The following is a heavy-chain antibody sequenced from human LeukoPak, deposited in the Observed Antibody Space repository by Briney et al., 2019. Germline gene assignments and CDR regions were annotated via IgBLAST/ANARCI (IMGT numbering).Heavy chain of an antibody. D-gene: IGHD6-13*01. CDR2: IYYSGST. J-gene: IGHJ4*02. Sequence: SETLSLTCTVSGASVSSGGYYWGWIRQHPGKGLEWIGYIYYSGSTYYNPPLKSRVSISVDTSKNQFSLKLTSVTAADTAVYYCARDSAPGSPFGYFDYWGQGSLVTVSS. CDR1: GASVSSGGYY. V-gene: IGHV4-31*03. CDR3: ARDSAPGSPFGYFDY.